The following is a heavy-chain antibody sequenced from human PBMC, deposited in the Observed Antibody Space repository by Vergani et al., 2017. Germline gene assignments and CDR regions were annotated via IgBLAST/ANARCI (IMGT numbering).Heavy chain of an antibody. CDR3: AKDGAGWIEYFQH. CDR1: GFTFSSYA. D-gene: IGHD6-19*01. J-gene: IGHJ1*01. Sequence: VQLVESGGGLVQPGGSLRLSCSASGFTFSSYAMHWVRQAPGKGLEYVSAISSNGGSTYYADSVKGRFTISRDNSKNTLYLQMNSLRAEDTAVYYCAKDGAGWIEYFQHWGQGTLVTVSS. CDR2: ISSNGGST. V-gene: IGHV3-64*04.